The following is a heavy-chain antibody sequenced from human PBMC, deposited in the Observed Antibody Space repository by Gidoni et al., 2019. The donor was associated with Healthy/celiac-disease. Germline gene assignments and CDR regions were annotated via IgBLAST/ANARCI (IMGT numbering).Heavy chain of an antibody. CDR2: ISCNSGSI. CDR3: AKDSWAGSYYFDY. D-gene: IGHD1-26*01. Sequence: EVQLVESGGGLVQPGRSLRRSCAASGFPFDEYAMHWVRQAPGKGLEWVSGISCNSGSIGYADSVKGRFTISRDNAKNSLYLQMNSLRAEDTALYYCAKDSWAGSYYFDYWGQGTLVTVSS. CDR1: GFPFDEYA. J-gene: IGHJ4*02. V-gene: IGHV3-9*01.